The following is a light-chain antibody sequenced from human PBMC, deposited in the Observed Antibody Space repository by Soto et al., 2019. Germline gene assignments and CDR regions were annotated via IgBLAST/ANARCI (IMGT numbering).Light chain of an antibody. CDR2: RDS. CDR3: QVWDSTTLYV. V-gene: IGLV3-9*01. Sequence: SYEMSHPLSVSLARGHTARITFGGNKIGTKNVHWYQQKTGQAHVMVIYRDSNRPYGIPERFYGSNSGKTAALTISGAQAGDEADYFCQVWDSTTLYVFGAGTKVTVL. J-gene: IGLJ1*01. CDR1: KIGTKN.